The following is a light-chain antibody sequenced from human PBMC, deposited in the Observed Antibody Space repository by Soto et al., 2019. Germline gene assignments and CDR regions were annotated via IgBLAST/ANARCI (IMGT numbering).Light chain of an antibody. J-gene: IGKJ1*01. CDR3: QQYKNWPPRAT. CDR1: QSVSSN. V-gene: IGKV3-15*01. Sequence: EIVMTQSPATLSVSPGERATLACRASQSVSSNLAWYQQKPGQAPRLLSYGASTRATGIPARFSGSGSGTEFTLTISSLQSEDFAVYYCQQYKNWPPRATFGQGTKVEIK. CDR2: GAS.